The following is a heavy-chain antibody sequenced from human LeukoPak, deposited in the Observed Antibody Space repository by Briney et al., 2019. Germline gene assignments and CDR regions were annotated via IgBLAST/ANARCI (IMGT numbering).Heavy chain of an antibody. D-gene: IGHD6-19*01. Sequence: GGSLRLSCAASGFTFSDYYMSWVRQAPGKGLEWLSYISSSGSTIYYADSVKGRFTVSRDNAKNSLYLQMNNLRAEDTAVYFCAREMRSISDWFDPWGQGTLVTVSS. CDR1: GFTFSDYY. V-gene: IGHV3-11*01. J-gene: IGHJ5*02. CDR3: AREMRSISDWFDP. CDR2: ISSSGSTI.